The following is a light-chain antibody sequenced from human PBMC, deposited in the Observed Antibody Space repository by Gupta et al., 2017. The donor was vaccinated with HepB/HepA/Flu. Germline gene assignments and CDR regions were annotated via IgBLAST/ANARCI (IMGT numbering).Light chain of an antibody. CDR3: RQHNTFPWT. CDR1: EDIRNY. V-gene: IGKV1-17*01. CDR2: GAY. Sequence: DIQMTQSPSSLSASVGDRVTITCRASEDIRNYLGWFQQKPGNAPKRLIYGAYNLQSGVPSRFSGRGSGTEFSLTISSLQPEDFATYYCRQHNTFPWTFDQGTKVEVK. J-gene: IGKJ1*01.